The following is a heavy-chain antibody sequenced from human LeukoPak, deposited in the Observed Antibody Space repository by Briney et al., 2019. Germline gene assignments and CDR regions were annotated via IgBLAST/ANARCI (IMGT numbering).Heavy chain of an antibody. J-gene: IGHJ4*02. Sequence: SQTLSLTCTVSGGSISSGDYYWSWIRQPPGKGLEWIGYIYYSGSTYYNPSLKSRVTISVDTSKNQFSLKLSSVTAADTAVYYCARGDIDWLFYPRTSFDYWGQGTLVTVSS. V-gene: IGHV4-30-4*08. CDR3: ARGDIDWLFYPRTSFDY. CDR2: IYYSGST. CDR1: GGSISSGDYY. D-gene: IGHD3/OR15-3a*01.